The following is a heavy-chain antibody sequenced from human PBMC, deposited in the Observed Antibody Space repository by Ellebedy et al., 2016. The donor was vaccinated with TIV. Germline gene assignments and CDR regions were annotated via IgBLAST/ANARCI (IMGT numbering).Heavy chain of an antibody. CDR1: GFTFSRYT. D-gene: IGHD3-22*01. Sequence: PGGSLRLSCAASGFTFSRYTMNWVRQAPGKGLEWVSSISSSSNTMYYADSLRGRFTVSSDNAKISLYLQMNSLRAEDRAVYYFAKVTYYFDSHDSVTGMDVWGQGTTVTVSS. V-gene: IGHV3-21*01. J-gene: IGHJ6*02. CDR3: AKVTYYFDSHDSVTGMDV. CDR2: ISSSSNTM.